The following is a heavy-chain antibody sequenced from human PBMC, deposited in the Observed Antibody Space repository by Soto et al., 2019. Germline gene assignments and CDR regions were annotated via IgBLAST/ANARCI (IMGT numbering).Heavy chain of an antibody. Sequence: SQTLSLTCAISGDSVSSNSAAWNWVRQSPSRGLEWLGRTHYRSKWYNDYAVSVKSRITIDPDTSKNQFSLQLNSVTPDDTAVYYCARAVAATANAFVTWGQGTVVTVSS. J-gene: IGHJ3*02. CDR2: THYRSKWYN. D-gene: IGHD6-19*01. CDR1: GDSVSSNSAA. V-gene: IGHV6-1*01. CDR3: ARAVAATANAFVT.